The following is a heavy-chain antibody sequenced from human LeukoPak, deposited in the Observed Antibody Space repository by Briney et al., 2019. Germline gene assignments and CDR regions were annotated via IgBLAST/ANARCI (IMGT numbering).Heavy chain of an antibody. CDR3: AKVSLESSNYYHDF. V-gene: IGHV3-23*01. Sequence: GGSLRLSCAASGFTFSRFAMSWVRQAPGRGLEWVSVITGAGDNTYYADFVRGQFTISRDNSKNTLYLQMNSLRAEDSAVYYCAKVSLESSNYYHDFWGQGTMVSVSS. J-gene: IGHJ4*02. CDR2: ITGAGDNT. D-gene: IGHD3-22*01. CDR1: GFTFSRFA.